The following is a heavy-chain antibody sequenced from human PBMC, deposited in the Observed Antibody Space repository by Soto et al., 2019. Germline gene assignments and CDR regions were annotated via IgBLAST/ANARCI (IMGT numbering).Heavy chain of an antibody. Sequence: QVQLVQSGAEVKKPGASVKVSCKASGYNFIDYDINWMRQSTGQGLEWMGWMTPNSGNTCYAQKYQGRVTLTRDTSIGTAYMELSSMKTEDSAVYYCSRNPDDSGLFAPGGQGSVVTVSS. V-gene: IGHV1-8*01. D-gene: IGHD2-15*01. CDR1: GYNFIDYD. J-gene: IGHJ5*02. CDR3: SRNPDDSGLFAP. CDR2: MTPNSGNT.